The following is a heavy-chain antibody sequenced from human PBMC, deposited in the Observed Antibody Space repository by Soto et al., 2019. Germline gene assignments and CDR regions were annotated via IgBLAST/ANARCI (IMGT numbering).Heavy chain of an antibody. CDR3: ARAAREYYGSGSSNWFDP. CDR1: GGSISSGNYY. Sequence: PSETLPLTCTVSGGSISSGNYYWSWIRQPPGKGLEWIGYIYYSGSTNYNPSLKSRVTISVDTSKNQFSLKLSSVTAADTAVYYCARAAREYYGSGSSNWFDPWGQGTLVTVSS. V-gene: IGHV4-30-4*01. J-gene: IGHJ5*02. CDR2: IYYSGST. D-gene: IGHD3-10*01.